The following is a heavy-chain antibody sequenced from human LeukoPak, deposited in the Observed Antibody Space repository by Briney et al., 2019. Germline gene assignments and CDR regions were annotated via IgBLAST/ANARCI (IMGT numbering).Heavy chain of an antibody. Sequence: GGSLRLSCAASGFTFSSYAMSWVRQAPGKGLEWVSAISGSGGSTYYADSVKGRFTISRDNSKNTLYLQMNSLRAEDTAVYYCARLWELEGAFDIWGQGTMVTVSS. CDR1: GFTFSSYA. D-gene: IGHD1-26*01. CDR2: ISGSGGST. V-gene: IGHV3-23*01. CDR3: ARLWELEGAFDI. J-gene: IGHJ3*02.